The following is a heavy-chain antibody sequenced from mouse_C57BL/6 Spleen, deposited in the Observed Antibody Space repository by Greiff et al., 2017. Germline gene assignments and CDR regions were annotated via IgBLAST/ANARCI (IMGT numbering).Heavy chain of an antibody. CDR2: INPSSGYT. V-gene: IGHV1-7*01. CDR1: GYTFTSYW. J-gene: IGHJ2*01. D-gene: IGHD1-1*01. CDR3: AITTGVATGDY. Sequence: VQLQESGAELAKPGASVKLSCTASGYTFTSYWMHWVKQRPGQGLEWIGYINPSSGYTKYNQKFKDKDTLSADKSSSTAYMQLSSLTYEDSAVYYCAITTGVATGDYWGQGTTLTVSS.